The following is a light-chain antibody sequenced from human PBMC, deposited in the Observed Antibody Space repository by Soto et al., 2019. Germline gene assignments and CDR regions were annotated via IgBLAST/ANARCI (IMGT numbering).Light chain of an antibody. CDR2: LNSDGSH. Sequence: QSVLTQSPSASASLGASVKLTWTLSSGHSSYAIAWHQQQPEKGPRYLMKLNSDGSHSKGDGIPDRFSASTSGAERYLTISSIQSEDEADYYSQTWGTGTVVFGGGTKVTVL. CDR3: QTWGTGTVV. V-gene: IGLV4-69*01. J-gene: IGLJ2*01. CDR1: SGHSSYA.